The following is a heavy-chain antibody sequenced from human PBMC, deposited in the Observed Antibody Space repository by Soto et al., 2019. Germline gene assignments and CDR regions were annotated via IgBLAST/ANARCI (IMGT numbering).Heavy chain of an antibody. J-gene: IGHJ4*02. CDR1: GGSINSGGYC. CDR2: IPYGGST. Sequence: QVQLQESGPGLVKPSQTLSLTCTVSGGSINSGGYCWSWIRQHPGKGLDWIRYIPYGGSTSYNPXLXSRXTIAVDTSKNQFSLKLTSVTAADTAVYYCSRGILVWGQGALITVSS. CDR3: SRGILV. D-gene: IGHD5-18*01. V-gene: IGHV4-31*03.